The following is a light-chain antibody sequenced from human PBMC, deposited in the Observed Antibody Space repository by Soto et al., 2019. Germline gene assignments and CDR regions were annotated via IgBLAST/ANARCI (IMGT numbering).Light chain of an antibody. CDR3: RSYTTSSTWV. CDR1: SSDVGGYNY. J-gene: IGLJ3*02. V-gene: IGLV2-14*01. Sequence: QSALTQPASVSGSPGQSITISCTGTSSDVGGYNYVSWYQQHSGKAPKLMFYEVRNRPSGVSNRFSGSKSGNTASLTISGLQDEDEADYCCRSYTTSSTWVFGGGTKVTVL. CDR2: EVR.